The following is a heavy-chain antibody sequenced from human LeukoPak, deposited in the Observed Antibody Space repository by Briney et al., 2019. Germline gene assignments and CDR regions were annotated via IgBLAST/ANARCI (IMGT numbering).Heavy chain of an antibody. CDR2: MNPNSGNT. CDR1: GNTFTSCD. J-gene: IGHJ4*02. D-gene: IGHD1-26*01. Sequence: GASVKVSCKASGNTFTSCDINWVRQATGQGLEWMGWMNPNSGNTGYAQKFQGRVTMTRNTSLSTAYMELSNLTSEDTAVYYCARRKINSGSYEGGYWGQGTLVTVSS. V-gene: IGHV1-8*01. CDR3: ARRKINSGSYEGGY.